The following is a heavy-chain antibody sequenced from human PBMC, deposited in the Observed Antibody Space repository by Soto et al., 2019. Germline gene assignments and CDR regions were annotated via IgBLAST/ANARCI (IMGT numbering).Heavy chain of an antibody. D-gene: IGHD2-2*01. CDR1: GFTFDDYT. V-gene: IGHV3-43*01. Sequence: EVQLVESGGVVVQPGGSLRLSCAASGFTFDDYTMHWVRQAPGKGLEWVSLISWDGGSTYYADSLKGRFTISRDNSKNSLYLQMNSLRTEDTALYYCAKDIPPAGLDYWGQGTLVTVSS. J-gene: IGHJ4*02. CDR2: ISWDGGST. CDR3: AKDIPPAGLDY.